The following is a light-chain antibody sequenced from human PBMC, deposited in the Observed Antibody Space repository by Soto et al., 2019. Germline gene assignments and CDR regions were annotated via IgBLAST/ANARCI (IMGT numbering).Light chain of an antibody. CDR2: GAS. Sequence: EIVLTQSPGTMSLSPGERATLSCRASQSVSSSYLAWYQQKPGQAPRLLLYGASSRATGIPDRFSGSVSGTDCTITISRLEQEDCAVYYCQQYGSSPWTFGQGTKVDIK. CDR1: QSVSSSY. J-gene: IGKJ1*01. V-gene: IGKV3-20*01. CDR3: QQYGSSPWT.